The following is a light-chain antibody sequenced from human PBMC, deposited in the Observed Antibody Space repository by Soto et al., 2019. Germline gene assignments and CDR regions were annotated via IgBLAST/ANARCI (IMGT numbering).Light chain of an antibody. CDR2: DVS. J-gene: IGLJ1*01. Sequence: QSVLTQPASVSGSPGQSITISCTGTSGDVGAYNYVSWYQQHPGKAPKLMIYDVSDRPSGVSGRFSGSKSGNTASLTISGLQPEDEADYYCSSYTSSSTPLVFGTGTKLTVL. CDR3: SSYTSSSTPLV. V-gene: IGLV2-14*01. CDR1: SGDVGAYNY.